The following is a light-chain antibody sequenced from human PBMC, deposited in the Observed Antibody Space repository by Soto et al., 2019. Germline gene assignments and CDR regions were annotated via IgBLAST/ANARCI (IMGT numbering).Light chain of an antibody. V-gene: IGKV3-11*01. CDR2: DAS. Sequence: EILLTQSPATLSLSPGERATLSCRASQSVSNFLAWYQQKPGQAPRLLIYDASNRATGIPARFSGSGSGTDFTLTISSLEPEDFAVYYCQQRNSWPRVTFGQGTRLES. J-gene: IGKJ5*01. CDR1: QSVSNF. CDR3: QQRNSWPRVT.